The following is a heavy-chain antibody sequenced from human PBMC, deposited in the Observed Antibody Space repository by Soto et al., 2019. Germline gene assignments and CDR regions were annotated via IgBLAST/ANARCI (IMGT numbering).Heavy chain of an antibody. CDR3: VREAYIGYGHAIDH. D-gene: IGHD5-12*01. CDR1: GVTISTYY. CDR2: NYHSGTT. J-gene: IGHJ4*02. Sequence: KSSETLSLTCAVSGVTISTYYWSWIRQPPGKGLEWIGYNYHSGTTNYNPSLKSRVTISVDTSKNQFSLRLPSVTAADTAIYYCVREAYIGYGHAIDHWGQGTLVTVSS. V-gene: IGHV4-59*01.